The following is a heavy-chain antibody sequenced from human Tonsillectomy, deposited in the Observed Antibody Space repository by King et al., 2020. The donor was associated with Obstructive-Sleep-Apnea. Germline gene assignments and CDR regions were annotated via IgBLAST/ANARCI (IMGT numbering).Heavy chain of an antibody. CDR1: GYTFSNYG. D-gene: IGHD2-15*01. J-gene: IGHJ6*02. CDR2: IRDDGSNK. CDR3: AKSPDYCSGGSCSPPLYYAMGV. Sequence: VQLVESGGGVVQPGGSLRLSCGASGYTFSNYGIHWVRQAPGKGLEWVAYIRDDGSNKFYTDSVKGRFTISTDNSNNTLYLQMNSLRTEDTAVYYCAKSPDYCSGGSCSPPLYYAMGVWGRGTTVTVSS. V-gene: IGHV3-30*02.